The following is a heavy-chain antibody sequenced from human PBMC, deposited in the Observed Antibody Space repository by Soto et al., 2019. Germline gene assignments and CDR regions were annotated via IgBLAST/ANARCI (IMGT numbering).Heavy chain of an antibody. CDR1: GGSISSSSYY. CDR2: IYYSGST. Sequence: SETLSLTCTVSGGSISSSSYYWGWIRQPPGKGLEWIGSIYYSGSTYYNPSLKSRVTISVDTSKNQFSLKLSSVTAADTAVYHCARDTAAGRISFLEYYYGMDVWGQGTTVTVSS. CDR3: ARDTAAGRISFLEYYYGMDV. D-gene: IGHD6-13*01. J-gene: IGHJ6*02. V-gene: IGHV4-39*02.